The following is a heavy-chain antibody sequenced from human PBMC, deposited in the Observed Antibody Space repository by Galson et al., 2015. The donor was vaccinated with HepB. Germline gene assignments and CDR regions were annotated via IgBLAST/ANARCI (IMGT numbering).Heavy chain of an antibody. Sequence: SLRLSCAASGFTFSSYAMSWVRQAPGKGLEWVSGITGSGRNTYYADSVQGRFSTSRDSSKNTLYLHMSSLRAEDTALYYCVKEGGASGGGFSPGGHQWGQGTLVTVSS. CDR2: ITGSGRNT. CDR1: GFTFSSYA. D-gene: IGHD3-16*01. V-gene: IGHV3-23*01. CDR3: VKEGGASGGGFSPGGHQ. J-gene: IGHJ4*02.